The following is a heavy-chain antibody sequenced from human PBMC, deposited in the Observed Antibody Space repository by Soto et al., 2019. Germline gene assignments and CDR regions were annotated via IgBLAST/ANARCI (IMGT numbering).Heavy chain of an antibody. D-gene: IGHD3-22*01. V-gene: IGHV3-64*01. CDR3: GKVADSGYYTVER. CDR2: ISSNGVGT. CDR1: GFTFSNYA. J-gene: IGHJ4*02. Sequence: PGGSLRLSCAASGFTFSNYAMDWVRQAPGKVLEYVSGISSNGVGTYYANSVKDRFTISRDNSKNTLYLQMDSLRVEDTAVYYCGKVADSGYYTVERWGQGTLVTVSS.